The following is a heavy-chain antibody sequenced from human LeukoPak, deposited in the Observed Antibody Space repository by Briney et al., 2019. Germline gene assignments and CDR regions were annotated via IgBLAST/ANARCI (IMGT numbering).Heavy chain of an antibody. CDR2: IYPGDSDS. CDR1: GCGFTTYW. V-gene: IGHV5-51*01. Sequence: GGALKISFKGSGCGFTTYWIGWVRPMPGKGVGWMGIIYPGDSDSRYSPSFQGQVTISADKSISTAYLQWSSLKASDTAMYYCARRDGYNYPFDYWGQGTLVTVSS. CDR3: ARRDGYNYPFDY. D-gene: IGHD5-24*01. J-gene: IGHJ4*02.